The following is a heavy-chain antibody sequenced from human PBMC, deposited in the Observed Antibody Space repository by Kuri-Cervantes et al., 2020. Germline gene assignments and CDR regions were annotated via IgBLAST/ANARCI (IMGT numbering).Heavy chain of an antibody. CDR1: GFTFSSYG. D-gene: IGHD6-13*01. J-gene: IGHJ6*02. CDR3: ARGSDSSSWYWGTGYYYYYGMDV. CDR2: LWYDGSNK. Sequence: GESLKISCAASGFTFSSYGMHWVRQAPGKGLEWVAVLWYDGSNKYYADSVKGRFTISRDNSKNTLYLQMNSLRAEDTAVYYCARGSDSSSWYWGTGYYYYYGMDVWGQGTTVTVSS. V-gene: IGHV3-33*01.